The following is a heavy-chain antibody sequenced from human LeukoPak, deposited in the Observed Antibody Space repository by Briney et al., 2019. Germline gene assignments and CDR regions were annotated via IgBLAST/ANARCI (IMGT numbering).Heavy chain of an antibody. V-gene: IGHV1-18*01. CDR2: ISAYNGNT. CDR1: GYTFTSYG. J-gene: IGHJ6*02. CDR3: ARDPPRIVVVVAATNYYGMDV. D-gene: IGHD2-15*01. Sequence: ASVKVSCKASGYTFTSYGISWVRQAPGQGLEWMGWISAYNGNTNYAQKLQGRVTMATDTSTSTAYMELRSLRSDDTAVYYCARDPPRIVVVVAATNYYGMDVWGQGTTVTVSS.